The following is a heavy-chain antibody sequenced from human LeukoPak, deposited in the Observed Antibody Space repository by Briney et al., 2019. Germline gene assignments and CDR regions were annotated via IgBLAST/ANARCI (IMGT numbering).Heavy chain of an antibody. D-gene: IGHD3-22*01. V-gene: IGHV5-51*01. CDR1: GYSFTNYW. Sequence: GESLKISCKGSGYSFTNYWIGWVRQMPGKGLEWMGIIYPGDSDTRYSPSFQGQVTISADKSITTAYLQWSSLKASDTAMYYCARLLNYDDLDYWGQGTLVTVSA. J-gene: IGHJ4*02. CDR3: ARLLNYDDLDY. CDR2: IYPGDSDT.